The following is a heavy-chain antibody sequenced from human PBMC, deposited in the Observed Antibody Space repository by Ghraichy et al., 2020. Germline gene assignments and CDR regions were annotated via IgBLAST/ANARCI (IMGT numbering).Heavy chain of an antibody. V-gene: IGHV3-23*01. CDR1: GFTFSNYA. CDR2: ISGSGGST. D-gene: IGHD6-13*01. Sequence: GGSLRLSCAASGFTFSNYAMNWVRQAPGKGLEWVSGISGSGGSTDYADSVKGRFTISRDNSKNTLYLQMNSLRAEDTAVYYCAKDINSITAVGTGWFDPWGQGTLVTVSS. J-gene: IGHJ5*02. CDR3: AKDINSITAVGTGWFDP.